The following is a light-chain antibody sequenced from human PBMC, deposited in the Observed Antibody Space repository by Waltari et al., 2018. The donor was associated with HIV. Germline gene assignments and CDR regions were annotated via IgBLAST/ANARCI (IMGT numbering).Light chain of an antibody. CDR2: EVS. V-gene: IGLV2-8*01. CDR3: TSYAGSNNVL. CDR1: SSDVGGYNY. J-gene: IGLJ2*01. Sequence: QSALTPPPSASGSPGQSVPISCTGTSSDVGGYNYVSWYPPHPGKAPKLMIFEVSKRPSGVPDLFVGSKSRNSASLTVSGLQAEDEADYYGTSYAGSNNVLFGGGTKLIVL.